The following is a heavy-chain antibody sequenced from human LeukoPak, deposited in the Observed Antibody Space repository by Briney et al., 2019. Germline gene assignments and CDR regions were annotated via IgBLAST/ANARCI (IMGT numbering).Heavy chain of an antibody. D-gene: IGHD3-22*01. CDR2: ISGSGGST. CDR1: GFTFSSYA. J-gene: IGHJ4*02. V-gene: IGHV3-23*01. CDR3: ANHGSSGYYGRGFFDY. Sequence: GGSLRLSCAASGFTFSSYAMSWVRQAPGKGLEWVSAISGSGGSTYYADSVQGRFTISRDNSKNTLYLQMHSLRAEATDVHYYANHGSSGYYGRGFFDYWGQGTLVTVSS.